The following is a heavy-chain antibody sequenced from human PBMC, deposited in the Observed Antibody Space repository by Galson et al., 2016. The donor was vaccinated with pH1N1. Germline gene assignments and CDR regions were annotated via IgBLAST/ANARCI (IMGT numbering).Heavy chain of an antibody. CDR3: ARDDYGRYFDY. D-gene: IGHD3-16*01. CDR2: FNPDNGNT. CDR1: GYTFTTYL. V-gene: IGHV1-3*01. J-gene: IGHJ4*02. Sequence: SVKVSCKASGYTFTTYLIHWVRQAPGETLEWMGWFNPDNGNTNYSQRFQGRVTFTRDTSATTAYMEMSSLRSEDTAVYYCARDDYGRYFDYWGQGTLVTVSS.